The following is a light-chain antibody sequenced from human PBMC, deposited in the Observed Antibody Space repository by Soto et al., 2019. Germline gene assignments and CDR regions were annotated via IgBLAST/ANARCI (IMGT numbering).Light chain of an antibody. CDR1: QTISSY. J-gene: IGKJ1*01. CDR3: QQSYSTPWT. V-gene: IGKV1-39*01. Sequence: DIQMTQSPSSLSASVGDRVTITCRASQTISSYLNWYQQKPGKAPNLLIYAASSLQSGVPSRFSGSGSGTDFTLTIISLQPEDFATYSCQQSYSTPWTFGQGTKVEIK. CDR2: AAS.